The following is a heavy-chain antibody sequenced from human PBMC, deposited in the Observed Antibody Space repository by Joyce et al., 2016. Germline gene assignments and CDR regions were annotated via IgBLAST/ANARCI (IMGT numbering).Heavy chain of an antibody. V-gene: IGHV1-69*06. D-gene: IGHD5-12*01. J-gene: IGHJ4*02. CDR2: IIPFFPTT. Sequence: QVQLVRSGAEVKKPGSSVKVSCKASGGTFSSYAISWVRQAPGQGLEWLGGIIPFFPTTNYAQRFQGRVTITADTSTSTAYMELSSLRSEDTAVYYCARTRGYSGYDSYYFDYWGQGTLVTVSS. CDR3: ARTRGYSGYDSYYFDY. CDR1: GGTFSSYA.